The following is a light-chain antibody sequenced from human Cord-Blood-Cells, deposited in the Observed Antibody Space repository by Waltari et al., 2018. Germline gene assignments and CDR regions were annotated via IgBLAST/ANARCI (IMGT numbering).Light chain of an antibody. CDR1: QSVSSY. CDR2: EAS. J-gene: IGKJ5*01. V-gene: IGKV3-11*01. CDR3: QQRSNWPPVT. Sequence: EIVLTQSPATLSLSPVERATPPCRASQSVSSYLAWYQQKTGQAPRLLIYEASNRATGIPARFSGSGSGTDFTLTISRLEHEDFAVYYCQQRSNWPPVTFGQGTRLETK.